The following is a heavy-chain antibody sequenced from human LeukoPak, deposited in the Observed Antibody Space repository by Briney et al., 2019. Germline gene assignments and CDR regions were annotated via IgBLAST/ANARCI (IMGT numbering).Heavy chain of an antibody. Sequence: GASVKVSCKASGYSFTSYGISWVREAPGQGLEWMGWIRTYNGNTNYAQKLQGRVTMTTDTSTSTAYMARRSLSSDDTAVYYCAGDGAVAGTYYYYGMDGWGQGTTVTVSS. CDR2: IRTYNGNT. CDR1: GYSFTSYG. CDR3: AGDGAVAGTYYYYGMDG. J-gene: IGHJ6*02. V-gene: IGHV1-18*01. D-gene: IGHD6-19*01.